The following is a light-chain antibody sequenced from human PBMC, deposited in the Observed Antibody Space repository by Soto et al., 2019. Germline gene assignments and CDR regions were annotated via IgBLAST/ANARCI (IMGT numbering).Light chain of an antibody. CDR3: CSYAGSYTYV. V-gene: IGLV2-11*01. J-gene: IGLJ1*01. CDR2: DVX. CDR1: SSDVGDYNY. Sequence: QSALTQPRSVSGSPGQSVTISCTGTSSDVGDYNYVSWYQQHPGKAPKLMIYDVXKWXSGVPDXFXGSKSGNTASLTISGLQAEDEADYYCCSYAGSYTYVFGTGTKLTVL.